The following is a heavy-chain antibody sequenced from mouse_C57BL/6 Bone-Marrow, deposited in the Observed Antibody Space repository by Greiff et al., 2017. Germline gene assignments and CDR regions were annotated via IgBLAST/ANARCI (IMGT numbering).Heavy chain of an antibody. CDR2: INPNNGGT. D-gene: IGHD2-3*01. Sequence: EVQLQQSGPELVKPGASVKISCKASGYTFTDYYMNWVKQSHGKSLEWIGDINPNNGGTSYNQKFKGKATFTVDQSSSTAYMELRSLTSEDSAVYDCARENGYYPFDYWGQGTTLTVSS. CDR3: ARENGYYPFDY. J-gene: IGHJ2*01. V-gene: IGHV1-26*01. CDR1: GYTFTDYY.